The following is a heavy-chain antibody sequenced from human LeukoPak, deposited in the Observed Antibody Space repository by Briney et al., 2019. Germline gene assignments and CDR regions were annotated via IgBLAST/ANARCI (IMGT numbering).Heavy chain of an antibody. CDR2: IKSESDGGTT. CDR3: TILGYCTNGVCPTHYC. V-gene: IGHV3-15*01. D-gene: IGHD2-8*01. J-gene: IGHJ4*02. Sequence: GGSLRLSCAASGFTVSNAWMSWVRQAPGKGLEWVGRIKSESDGGTTDYVAPLKGRFTISRDESKNTLYLQMSNLKTEDTAVYYCTILGYCTNGVCPTHYCWGQGTLVTVSS. CDR1: GFTVSNAW.